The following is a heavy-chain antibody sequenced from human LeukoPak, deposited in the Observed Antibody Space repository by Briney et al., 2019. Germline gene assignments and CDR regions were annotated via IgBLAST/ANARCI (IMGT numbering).Heavy chain of an antibody. CDR1: GFTLSDYY. CDR2: ISSSGSTI. V-gene: IGHV3-11*01. J-gene: IGHJ6*02. Sequence: SGGSLRLSCAASGFTLSDYYMSWIRQAPGKGLEWVSYISSSGSTIYYADSVKGRFTISRDNAKNSLYLQMNSLRAEDTAVYYCAREVWGVVPILNYYYYYGMDVWGQGTTVTVSS. D-gene: IGHD2-15*01. CDR3: AREVWGVVPILNYYYYYGMDV.